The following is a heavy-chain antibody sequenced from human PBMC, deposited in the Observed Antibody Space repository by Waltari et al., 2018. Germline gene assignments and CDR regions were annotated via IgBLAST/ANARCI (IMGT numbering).Heavy chain of an antibody. CDR2: INPSGGST. V-gene: IGHV1-46*01. J-gene: IGHJ6*02. Sequence: QVQLVQSGAEVKKPGASVKISCKTSEYTFTSSYIHWVRQAHGPGLDWRGIINPSGGSTIYAQKFQGRVTMTRDTSTSTVYMELSSLRSEDTAVYYCALDTGALWMDVWGQGTTVTVSS. CDR3: ALDTGALWMDV. CDR1: EYTFTSSY. D-gene: IGHD2-21*01.